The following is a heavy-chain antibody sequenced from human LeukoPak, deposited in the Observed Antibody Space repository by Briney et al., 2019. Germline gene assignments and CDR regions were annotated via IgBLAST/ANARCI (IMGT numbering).Heavy chain of an antibody. Sequence: GSLRLSCAASGFTVSSNYMSWVRQAPGKGLEWVSVIYSGGSTYYADSVKGRFTISRDNSKNTLYLQMNSLRAEDTAVYYCARTPDHYDILTGYDYYYYYGMDVWGQGTTVTVSS. V-gene: IGHV3-66*01. CDR1: GFTVSSNY. CDR3: ARTPDHYDILTGYDYYYYYGMDV. J-gene: IGHJ6*02. D-gene: IGHD3-9*01. CDR2: IYSGGST.